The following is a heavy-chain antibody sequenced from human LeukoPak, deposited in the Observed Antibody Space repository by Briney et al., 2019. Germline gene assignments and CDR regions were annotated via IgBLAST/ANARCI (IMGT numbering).Heavy chain of an antibody. J-gene: IGHJ4*02. CDR1: GGTFGSYA. V-gene: IGHV1-69*13. Sequence: SVKVSCKASGGTFGSYAISWVRQAPGQGLEWMGGIIPIFGTANYAQKFQGRVTITADESTSTAYMELSSLRSEDTAGYYCARDGPADYFDYWGQGTLVTVSS. CDR2: IIPIFGTA. CDR3: ARDGPADYFDY.